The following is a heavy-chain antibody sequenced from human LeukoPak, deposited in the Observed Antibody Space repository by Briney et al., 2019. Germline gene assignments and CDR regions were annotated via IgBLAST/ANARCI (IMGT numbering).Heavy chain of an antibody. J-gene: IGHJ4*02. Sequence: SVKVSCKASGGTFSSYAISWVRQAPGQGLEWMGGIIPIFGTANYAQKFQGRVTITADKSTSTAYMELSSLRSEDTAVYYCAREASLVGATRGYFDYWGQGTPVTVSS. CDR1: GGTFSSYA. CDR2: IIPIFGTA. CDR3: AREASLVGATRGYFDY. V-gene: IGHV1-69*06. D-gene: IGHD1-26*01.